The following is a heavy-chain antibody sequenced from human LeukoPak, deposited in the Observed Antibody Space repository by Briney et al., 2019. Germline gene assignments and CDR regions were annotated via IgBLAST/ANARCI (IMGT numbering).Heavy chain of an antibody. Sequence: GGSLRLSCAASGFTFSSYAMHRVRQAPGKGLEWVAVISYDGSNKYYADSVKGRLTISRDNSKNTLYLQMNSLRAEDTAVYYCARDRAAYYDILTGYFNNWFDPWGQGTLVTVSS. J-gene: IGHJ5*02. D-gene: IGHD3-9*01. V-gene: IGHV3-30*04. CDR3: ARDRAAYYDILTGYFNNWFDP. CDR1: GFTFSSYA. CDR2: ISYDGSNK.